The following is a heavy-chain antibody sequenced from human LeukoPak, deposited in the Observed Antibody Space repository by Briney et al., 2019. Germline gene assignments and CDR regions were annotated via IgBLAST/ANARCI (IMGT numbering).Heavy chain of an antibody. D-gene: IGHD6-6*01. CDR3: ARASSSSHPVVWVGLNYYYGMDV. V-gene: IGHV1-69*13. CDR1: GGTFSSYA. CDR2: IIPIFGTA. J-gene: IGHJ6*02. Sequence: GASVTVSFKASGGTFSSYAISWVRQAPGQGLEWMGGIIPIFGTANYAQKFQGRVTITADESTSTAYMELSSLRSEDTAVYYCARASSSSHPVVWVGLNYYYGMDVWGQGTTVTVSS.